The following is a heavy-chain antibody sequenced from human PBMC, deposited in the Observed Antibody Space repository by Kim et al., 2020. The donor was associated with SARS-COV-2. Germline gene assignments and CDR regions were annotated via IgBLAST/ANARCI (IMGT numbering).Heavy chain of an antibody. CDR2: ISSSSSSI. J-gene: IGHJ4*02. CDR3: VKEILCSGGACYSGWRD. V-gene: IGHV3-48*02. CDR1: GFTFSSYS. Sequence: GGSLRLSCAASGFTFSSYSMNWVRQAPGKGLEWVSYISSSSSSIYYADFVKGRFTTSRDNAKNSLYLQMNRLRDEDTAVYYCVKEILCSGGACYSGWRDWGQGTPVTVSS. D-gene: IGHD2-21*02.